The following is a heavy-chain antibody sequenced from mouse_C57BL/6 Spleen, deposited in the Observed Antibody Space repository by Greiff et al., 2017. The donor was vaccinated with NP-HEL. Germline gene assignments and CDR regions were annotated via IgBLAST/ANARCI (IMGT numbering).Heavy chain of an antibody. D-gene: IGHD3-2*02. CDR2: IDPSDSET. CDR1: GYTFTSYW. V-gene: IGHV1-52*01. J-gene: IGHJ2*01. Sequence: VQLQQPGAELVRPGSSVKLSCKASGYTFTSYWMHWVKQRPIQGLEWIGNIDPSDSETHYNQKFKDKATLTVDKSSSTAYMQLSSLTSEDSAVYYCARRGSSGSPLDYWGQGTTLTVSS. CDR3: ARRGSSGSPLDY.